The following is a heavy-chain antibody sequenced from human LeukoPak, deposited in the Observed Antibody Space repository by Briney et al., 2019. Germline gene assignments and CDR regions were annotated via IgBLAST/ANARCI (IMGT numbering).Heavy chain of an antibody. CDR2: INPNSGGT. D-gene: IGHD6-13*01. V-gene: IGHV1-2*06. CDR1: GYTFTGYY. Sequence: GASVKVSCKASGYTFTGYYMHWVRQAPGQGLEWMGRINPNSGGTNYAQKFRGRVTMTRDTSISTAYMELSRLRSNDTAVYYCARRAAAAECDYWGQGTLVTVSS. CDR3: ARRAAAAECDY. J-gene: IGHJ4*02.